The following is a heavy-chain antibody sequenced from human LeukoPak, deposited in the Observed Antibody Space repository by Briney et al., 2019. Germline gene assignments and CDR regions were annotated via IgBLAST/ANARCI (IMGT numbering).Heavy chain of an antibody. CDR3: ARGYCGGDRYPLPFDP. CDR2: IYYSGST. J-gene: IGHJ5*02. D-gene: IGHD2-21*01. Sequence: SETLSLTCTVSGGSISSGDYYWSWIRQPPGKGLEWIGYIYYSGSTYYNPSLKSRVTISVDTSKNQFSLKLSSVTAADTAVYYCARGYCGGDRYPLPFDPWGQGTLVTVSS. CDR1: GGSISSGDYY. V-gene: IGHV4-30-4*08.